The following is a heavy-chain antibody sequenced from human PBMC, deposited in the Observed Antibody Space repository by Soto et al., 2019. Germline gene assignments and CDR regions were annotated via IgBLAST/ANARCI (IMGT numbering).Heavy chain of an antibody. Sequence: QVQLVQSGAEVKKPGSSVKVSCKASGGTFSSYAISWVRQAPGQGLEWMGGIIPIFGTANYAQKFQGRVTITADESTSTAYMELSSLSSEDTAVYYCARGSYYYDSSGYYYSAAFDIWGQGTMVTVSS. J-gene: IGHJ3*02. CDR1: GGTFSSYA. V-gene: IGHV1-69*01. D-gene: IGHD3-22*01. CDR2: IIPIFGTA. CDR3: ARGSYYYDSSGYYYSAAFDI.